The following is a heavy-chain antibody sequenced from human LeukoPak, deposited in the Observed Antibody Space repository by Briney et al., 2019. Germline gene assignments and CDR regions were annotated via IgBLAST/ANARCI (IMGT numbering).Heavy chain of an antibody. Sequence: GGSLRLSCAASGFTFSSYWMSWVRQAPGKGLEWVANIKQDGSEKYYVDSVKGRFTISRDNAKNSLYLQMNSLRDEDTAVYYCASGGYCSSTSCYGGDYYYMDVWGKGTTVTVSS. J-gene: IGHJ6*03. CDR3: ASGGYCSSTSCYGGDYYYMDV. CDR1: GFTFSSYW. CDR2: IKQDGSEK. V-gene: IGHV3-7*01. D-gene: IGHD2-2*01.